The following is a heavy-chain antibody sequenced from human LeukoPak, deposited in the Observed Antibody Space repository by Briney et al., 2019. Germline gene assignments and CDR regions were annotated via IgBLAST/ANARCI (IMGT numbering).Heavy chain of an antibody. Sequence: GGSLRLSCAASGFTFSSYGMHWVRQAPGKGLEWVAFIRYDGSNKYYADSVKGRFTISRDNSKNTLYLQMNSLRAEDTAVYYCAKDRDPTSIAARPDYWGQGTLVTVSS. D-gene: IGHD6-6*01. CDR3: AKDRDPTSIAARPDY. CDR2: IRYDGSNK. J-gene: IGHJ4*02. V-gene: IGHV3-30*02. CDR1: GFTFSSYG.